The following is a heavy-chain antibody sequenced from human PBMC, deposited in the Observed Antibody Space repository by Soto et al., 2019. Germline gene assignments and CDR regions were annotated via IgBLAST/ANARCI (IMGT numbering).Heavy chain of an antibody. J-gene: IGHJ4*02. D-gene: IGHD2-21*01. CDR2: FDPEDGET. CDR3: ATDAAYCGGDCYIFDY. V-gene: IGHV1-24*01. CDR1: GYTLTELS. Sequence: ASVKVSCKVSGYTLTELSMHWVRQAPGKGLEWIGGFDPEDGETIYAQKIQGRVTMTEDTSTDTAYMELSSLRSEDTAVYYCATDAAYCGGDCYIFDYWGQGTLVTVSS.